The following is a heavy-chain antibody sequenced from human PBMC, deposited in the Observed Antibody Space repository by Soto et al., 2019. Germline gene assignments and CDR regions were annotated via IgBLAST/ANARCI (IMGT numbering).Heavy chain of an antibody. CDR2: ISWNSRTI. CDR3: AKDVGSYYYDTSAYHYDY. D-gene: IGHD3-22*01. V-gene: IGHV3-9*01. CDR1: GFIFEDYA. J-gene: IGHJ4*02. Sequence: GESLRLSCVASGFIFEDYAMNWVRQGPGKGLEWVSGISWNSRTIGYADAVKGRFTISRDNAKNSLHLQMNSLRAEDTALYYCAKDVGSYYYDTSAYHYDYWGRGTQVTVSS.